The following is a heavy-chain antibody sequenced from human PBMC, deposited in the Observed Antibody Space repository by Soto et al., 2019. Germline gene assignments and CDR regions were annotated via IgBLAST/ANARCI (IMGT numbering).Heavy chain of an antibody. CDR3: ATGDSGYDYRHFDY. J-gene: IGHJ4*02. CDR2: IIPILGIA. Sequence: QVQLVQSGAEVKKPGSSVKVSCMASGGTFSSYTISWVRQAPGQGLEWMGRIIPILGIANYAQKFQGRVTITADKSTSTAYMELSSLRSEDTAVYYCATGDSGYDYRHFDYWGQGTLVTVSS. V-gene: IGHV1-69*02. CDR1: GGTFSSYT. D-gene: IGHD5-12*01.